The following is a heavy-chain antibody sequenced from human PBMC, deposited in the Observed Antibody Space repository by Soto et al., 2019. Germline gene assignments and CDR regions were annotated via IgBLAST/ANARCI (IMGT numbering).Heavy chain of an antibody. J-gene: IGHJ4*02. Sequence: QVKLVQSGAEVKKPGASVKVSCKASGYTFTSYAMHWVRQAPGQRLEWMGWINAGNGNTKYSQKFQGRGTITRDTSASIDEMQMSSLRSEDRAVYCCARVVGGWRDYRGAGILVSVSS. CDR2: INAGNGNT. CDR3: ARVVGGWRDY. V-gene: IGHV1-3*01. CDR1: GYTFTSYA. D-gene: IGHD6-19*01.